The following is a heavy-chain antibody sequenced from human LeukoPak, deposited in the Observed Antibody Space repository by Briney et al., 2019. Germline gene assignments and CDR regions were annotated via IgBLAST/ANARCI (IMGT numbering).Heavy chain of an antibody. D-gene: IGHD1-7*01. V-gene: IGHV1-18*01. J-gene: IGHJ4*02. CDR2: ISAYNGDT. CDR1: GYTFTSYG. Sequence: GASVTVSCKASGYTFTSYGLSWVRQAPGQGLEWMGWISAYNGDTHYAQKLQGRVTMTTDTSTSTAYMELRSLRSDDTAVYYCARDGNGNSRYFDYWGQGTLVTVSS. CDR3: ARDGNGNSRYFDY.